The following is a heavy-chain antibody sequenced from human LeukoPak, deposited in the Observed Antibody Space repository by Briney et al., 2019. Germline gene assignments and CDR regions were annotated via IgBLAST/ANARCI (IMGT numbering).Heavy chain of an antibody. Sequence: PSETLSLTCTVSGGSISSFSWSWIRQPPGTGLEWIGYVYYTGSTNYNPSLKSRVTMFEDKSKNQFSLRLYSVTVADTAVYYCARHFAYSSSSYFDYWGQGSLVTVSS. CDR2: VYYTGST. CDR1: GGSISSFS. CDR3: ARHFAYSSSSYFDY. D-gene: IGHD6-6*01. J-gene: IGHJ4*02. V-gene: IGHV4-59*08.